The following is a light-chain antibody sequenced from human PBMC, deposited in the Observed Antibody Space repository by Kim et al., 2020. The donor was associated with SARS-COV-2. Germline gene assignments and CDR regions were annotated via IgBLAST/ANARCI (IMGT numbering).Light chain of an antibody. CDR1: KPDIGRYNY. V-gene: IGLV2-14*03. J-gene: IGLJ1*01. Sequence: QSITVSCTETKPDIGRYNYVSWYQQYPGKTPKLIIFDVTKRPSGVSSRFSGSKSGNTASLTISGLQAEDEAEYFCSSYTISSLFYVFGSGTKVTVL. CDR3: SSYTISSLFYV. CDR2: DVT.